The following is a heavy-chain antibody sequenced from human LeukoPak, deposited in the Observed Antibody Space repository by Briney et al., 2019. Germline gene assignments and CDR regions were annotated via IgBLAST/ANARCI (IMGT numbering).Heavy chain of an antibody. CDR3: AKDLTMIVVVITTPCFDY. Sequence: RTGGSLRLSCAASGFTVSSNYMSWVRQAPGKGLEWVSVIYSGGSTYYADSVKGRFTISRDNSKNTLYLQMNSLRAEDTAVYYCAKDLTMIVVVITTPCFDYWGQGTLVTVSS. V-gene: IGHV3-66*01. D-gene: IGHD3-22*01. CDR2: IYSGGST. CDR1: GFTVSSNY. J-gene: IGHJ4*02.